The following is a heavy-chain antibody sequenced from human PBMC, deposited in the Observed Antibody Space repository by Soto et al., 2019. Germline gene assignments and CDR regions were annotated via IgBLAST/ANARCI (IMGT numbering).Heavy chain of an antibody. CDR3: ARHGYSNGGGYFDY. D-gene: IGHD5-18*01. CDR1: GFTVSSNY. V-gene: IGHV3-66*04. CDR2: IYSGGSA. J-gene: IGHJ4*02. Sequence: EVQLVESGGGLIQHGGSLRLSCTASGFTVSSNYMSWVRQAPGKGLEWVSVIYSGGSAYYADSVKGRFSISRDNSKNTLYLQMNSLRAEDTAVYYCARHGYSNGGGYFDYWGQGTLVTVSS.